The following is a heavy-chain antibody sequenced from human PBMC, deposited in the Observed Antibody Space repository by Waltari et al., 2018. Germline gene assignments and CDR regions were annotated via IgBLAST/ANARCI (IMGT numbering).Heavy chain of an antibody. CDR3: ARGQTPYSEYFQH. V-gene: IGHV4-34*01. D-gene: IGHD2-21*01. Sequence: QVQLQQWGAGLLKPSETLSLTCAVYGGSFSGYYWSWIRQPPGKGLEWIGEINHSGSTNYNPSLKSRVPISVDTSKNQFSLKLSSVTAADTAVYYCARGQTPYSEYFQHWGQGTLVTVSS. CDR2: INHSGST. J-gene: IGHJ1*01. CDR1: GGSFSGYY.